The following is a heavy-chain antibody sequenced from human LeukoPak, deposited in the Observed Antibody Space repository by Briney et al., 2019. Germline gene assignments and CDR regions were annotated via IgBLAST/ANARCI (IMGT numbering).Heavy chain of an antibody. CDR3: ARDWGSDEAIDY. D-gene: IGHD2-21*02. CDR2: IWHDGRNK. V-gene: IGHV3-33*01. CDR1: GFTFSSYG. Sequence: VGSLRLSCAASGFTFSSYGIHWVRQTPGKGLEWVAVIWHDGRNKYYADSVKGRFTISRDNSKNTVLLQMNSLRAEDTAIYYCARDWGSDEAIDYWGQGTLVTVSS. J-gene: IGHJ4*02.